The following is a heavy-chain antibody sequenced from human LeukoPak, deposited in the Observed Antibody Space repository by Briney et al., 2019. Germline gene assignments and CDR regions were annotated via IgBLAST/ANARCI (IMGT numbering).Heavy chain of an antibody. CDR3: ARGRLYYYGSGSFHY. CDR2: INHSGST. J-gene: IGHJ4*02. V-gene: IGHV4-34*01. D-gene: IGHD3-10*01. Sequence: SETLSLTCAVYGGSFSGYYWSWIRQPPGKGLEWIGEINHSGSTNYNPSLKSRVTISVDTSKNQFSLKLSSVTAADTAVYYCARGRLYYYGSGSFHYRGQGTLVTVSS. CDR1: GGSFSGYY.